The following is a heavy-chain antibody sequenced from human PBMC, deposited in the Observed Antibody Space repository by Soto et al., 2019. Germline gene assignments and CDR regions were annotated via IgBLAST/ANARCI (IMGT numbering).Heavy chain of an antibody. CDR2: INHSGST. V-gene: IGHV4-34*01. Sequence: SETLSLTCAVYGGSFSGYYWSWIRQPPGKGLEWIGEINHSGSTNYNPSLKSRVTISVDTSKNQFSLKLSSVTAADTAVYYCTRGLLDYDYGMDVWGQGTTVTVSS. CDR1: GGSFSGYY. J-gene: IGHJ6*02. D-gene: IGHD3-10*01. CDR3: TRGLLDYDYGMDV.